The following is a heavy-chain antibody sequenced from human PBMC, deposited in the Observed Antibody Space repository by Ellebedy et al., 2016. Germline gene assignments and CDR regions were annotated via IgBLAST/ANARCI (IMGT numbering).Heavy chain of an antibody. CDR3: TRGFSIAVAGNWFDP. CDR1: GYTFTDYY. V-gene: IGHV1-2*02. J-gene: IGHJ5*02. CDR2: VNPNSGGT. Sequence: ASVQVSCKASGYTFTDYYMHWVRQPPGQGLEWMGWVNPNSGGTKYAQQFQGRVTLTRDTSINTAYMELSSLRSDDTAVYYCTRGFSIAVAGNWFDPWGQGTLVTVSS. D-gene: IGHD6-19*01.